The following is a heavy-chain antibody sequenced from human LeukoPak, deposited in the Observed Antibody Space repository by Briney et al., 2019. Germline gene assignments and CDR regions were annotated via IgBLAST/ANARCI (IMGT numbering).Heavy chain of an antibody. Sequence: GGSLRLSCAAPGFTFSTYEMNWVRQAPGKGREWVSYIPSSGSTIYYVDSVKGRFTISRDNAKNSLYLQMNSLRVEDTAVYYCAREATGATGYFDYWGQGTLVTVSS. CDR2: IPSSGSTI. CDR3: AREATGATGYFDY. V-gene: IGHV3-48*03. J-gene: IGHJ4*02. D-gene: IGHD1-26*01. CDR1: GFTFSTYE.